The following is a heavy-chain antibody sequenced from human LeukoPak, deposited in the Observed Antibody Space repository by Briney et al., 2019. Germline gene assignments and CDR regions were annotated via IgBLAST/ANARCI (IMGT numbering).Heavy chain of an antibody. CDR2: ITTSSTV. CDR3: AIRFDY. Sequence: GGSLRLSCAASGLTFVNYGASWVRQAPGKGLEWVSYITTSSTVYYADSVKGRFTISRDNAKNSLYLQMNSLRAEDTAVYYCAIRFDYWGQGGLVTVSS. V-gene: IGHV3-48*01. CDR1: GLTFVNYG. D-gene: IGHD3-3*02. J-gene: IGHJ4*02.